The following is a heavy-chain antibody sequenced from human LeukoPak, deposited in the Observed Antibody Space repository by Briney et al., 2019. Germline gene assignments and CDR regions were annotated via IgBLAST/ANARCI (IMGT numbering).Heavy chain of an antibody. D-gene: IGHD6-19*01. CDR2: IYYSGST. CDR3: ARDRYSSGWPTLYYFDY. Sequence: PSQTLSLTCTVSGGSISSSSYYWGWIRQPPGKGLEWIGSIYYSGSTYYNPSLKSRVTISVDTSKNQFSLKLSSVTAADTAVYYCARDRYSSGWPTLYYFDYWGQGTLVTVSS. J-gene: IGHJ4*02. V-gene: IGHV4-39*07. CDR1: GGSISSSSYY.